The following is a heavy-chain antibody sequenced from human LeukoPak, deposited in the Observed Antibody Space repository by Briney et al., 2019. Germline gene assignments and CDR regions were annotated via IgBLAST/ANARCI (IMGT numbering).Heavy chain of an antibody. V-gene: IGHV3-23*01. CDR1: GFIFSNYG. J-gene: IGHJ6*02. D-gene: IGHD3-3*01. CDR3: ASHDFWSGSSYGMDV. CDR2: ISASGSAT. Sequence: GGSLRLSCAASGFIFSNYGMNWVRQAPGKGLEWVAAISASGSATSYADSVRGRFTISRDNSKNTLYLQMNSLRAEDTAVYYCASHDFWSGSSYGMDVWGQGTTVTVSS.